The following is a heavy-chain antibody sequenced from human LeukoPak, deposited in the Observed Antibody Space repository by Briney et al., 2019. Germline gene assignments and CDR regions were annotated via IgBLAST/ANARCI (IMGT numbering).Heavy chain of an antibody. J-gene: IGHJ4*02. CDR3: ARSRIVGATGPDY. CDR1: GFTFSSYE. CDR2: ISSSGSTI. D-gene: IGHD1-26*01. V-gene: IGHV3-48*03. Sequence: GGSLRLSCAASGFTFSSYEMNWVRQAPGKGLEWVSYISSSGSTICYADSVKGRFTISRDNAKNSLYLQMNSLRAEDTAVYYCARSRIVGATGPDYWGQGTLVTVSS.